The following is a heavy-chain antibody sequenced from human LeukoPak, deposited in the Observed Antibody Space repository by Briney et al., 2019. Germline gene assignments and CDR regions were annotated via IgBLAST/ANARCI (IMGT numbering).Heavy chain of an antibody. J-gene: IGHJ4*02. CDR3: ARVFTTASVDY. CDR1: GFTFSSNW. Sequence: GGSLRLSCAASGFTFSSNWMHWVRQAPGKGLVWVSRINADGSSTSYADSVKGRFTISRDNAKNTLYLQMNSLRAEDTAVYYCARVFTTASVDYWGQGTLFTVSS. CDR2: INADGSST. V-gene: IGHV3-74*01. D-gene: IGHD6-13*01.